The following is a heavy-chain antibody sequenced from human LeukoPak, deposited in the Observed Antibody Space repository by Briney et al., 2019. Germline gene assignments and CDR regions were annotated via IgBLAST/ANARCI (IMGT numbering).Heavy chain of an antibody. Sequence: TGGSLRLSCAASGFTVSDNYLSWVRQAPGKGLQWVSFINSGGYTSYADSVKGRFPISRDNSKNTLYLQLNNLRADDTAVYYCARRPVNAYSFDSWGQGTLVTVSS. CDR3: ARRPVNAYSFDS. D-gene: IGHD3-16*01. J-gene: IGHJ4*02. V-gene: IGHV3-53*01. CDR2: INSGGYT. CDR1: GFTVSDNY.